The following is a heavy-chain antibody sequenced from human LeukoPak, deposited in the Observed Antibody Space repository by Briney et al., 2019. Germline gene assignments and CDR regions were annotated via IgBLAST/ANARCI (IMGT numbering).Heavy chain of an antibody. CDR3: ARTVLWFPYGGVDP. D-gene: IGHD3-10*01. CDR1: GGSFSGYY. V-gene: IGHV4-34*01. CDR2: INHSGST. J-gene: IGHJ5*02. Sequence: KPSETLSLTCAVYGGSFSGYYWSWIRQPPGKGLEWIGEINHSGSTNYNPSLKSRVTISVDTSKNQFSLKLSSVTAADTAVYYRARTVLWFPYGGVDPWGQGTLVTVSS.